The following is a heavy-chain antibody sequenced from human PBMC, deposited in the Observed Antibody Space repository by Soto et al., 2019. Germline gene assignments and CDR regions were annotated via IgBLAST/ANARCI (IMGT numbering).Heavy chain of an antibody. D-gene: IGHD3-3*01. V-gene: IGHV3-23*01. CDR3: LPWGGYRLDWFGH. CDR2: IRGSGGGT. Sequence: GGSLRLSCAAPGFIFSTSGMNWVRQAPGKELEWVSTIRGSGGGTDYANSVRSRFTISRDNSKTTVYFQMDSLRVEDTAVYYCLPWGGYRLDWFGHWGQGALVTVSS. J-gene: IGHJ5*02. CDR1: GFIFSTSG.